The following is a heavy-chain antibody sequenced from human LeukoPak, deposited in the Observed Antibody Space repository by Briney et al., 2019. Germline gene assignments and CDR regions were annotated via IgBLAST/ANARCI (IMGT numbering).Heavy chain of an antibody. J-gene: IGHJ4*02. Sequence: GGSLRLSCAGSGFNFKDYGMTWVRQAPGKGLEWVSGINWNGGSIAYADSVKGRFIISRDNAKNSLYLQMNSLRAEDTALYYCASHTSATDYWGPGTLVTVSS. CDR2: INWNGGSI. CDR3: ASHTSATDY. CDR1: GFNFKDYG. D-gene: IGHD6-19*01. V-gene: IGHV3-20*04.